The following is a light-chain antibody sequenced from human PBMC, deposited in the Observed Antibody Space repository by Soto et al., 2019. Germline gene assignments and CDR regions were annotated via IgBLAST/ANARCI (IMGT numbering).Light chain of an antibody. Sequence: DIQMTQSPSSLSASVGDRVTITCQASQDIRKYLNWYQQKPGKAPNLLIYDTSNLETGVPSRFSGSGSGTDFTFTISSLQPEDIATYYCQHYNSYSEAFGQGTKVELK. V-gene: IGKV1-33*01. CDR2: DTS. J-gene: IGKJ1*01. CDR3: QHYNSYSEA. CDR1: QDIRKY.